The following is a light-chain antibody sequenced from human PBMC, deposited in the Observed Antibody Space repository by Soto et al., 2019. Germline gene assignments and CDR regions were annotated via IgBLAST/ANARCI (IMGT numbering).Light chain of an antibody. CDR3: QQLNSYPLYT. Sequence: DIQLTQSPSFLSASVGDRVTITCRASQGISSYLAWYQQKPGKAPKLLIYAASTLQSGVPSRFSGSGSGTEFTLTISSVQPEDFATYYCQQLNSYPLYTFGQGTKLEIK. V-gene: IGKV1-9*01. J-gene: IGKJ2*01. CDR2: AAS. CDR1: QGISSY.